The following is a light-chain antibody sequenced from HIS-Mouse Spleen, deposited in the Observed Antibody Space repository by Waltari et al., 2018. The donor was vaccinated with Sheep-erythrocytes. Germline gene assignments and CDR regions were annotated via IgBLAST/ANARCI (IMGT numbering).Light chain of an antibody. CDR3: CSYAGSYNHV. V-gene: IGLV2-11*01. J-gene: IGLJ1*01. Sequence: QSALTQPRSVSGSPGQSVTISCTGTSSDVGGYNYVSWYQQHPGKALKLMLYDVSSRPSGVPDRCSGSKSGNTASLTISGLQAEDEADYYCCSYAGSYNHVFATGTKVTVL. CDR1: SSDVGGYNY. CDR2: DVS.